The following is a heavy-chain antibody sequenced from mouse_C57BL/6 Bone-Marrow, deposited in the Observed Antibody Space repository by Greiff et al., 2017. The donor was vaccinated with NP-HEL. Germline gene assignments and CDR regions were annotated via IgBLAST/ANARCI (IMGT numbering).Heavy chain of an antibody. CDR2: IYPGSGST. Sequence: QVQLQQPGAELVKPGASVKMSCKASGYTFTSYWITWVKQRPGPGLEWIGDIYPGSGSTNYNEKFKSKATLTVDTSSSTAYMQLSSLTSEDSAVYYCAREGNGNYDRAWFAYWGQGTLVTVSA. D-gene: IGHD2-1*01. CDR1: GYTFTSYW. V-gene: IGHV1-55*01. J-gene: IGHJ3*01. CDR3: AREGNGNYDRAWFAY.